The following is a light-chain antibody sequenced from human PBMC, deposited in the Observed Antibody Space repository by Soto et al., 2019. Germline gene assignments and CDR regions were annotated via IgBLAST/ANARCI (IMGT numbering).Light chain of an antibody. CDR2: EVS. V-gene: IGLV2-8*01. J-gene: IGLJ1*01. CDR1: SSDIGAYIH. Sequence: QSVLTQPPSASESPGQSVTISCTGTSSDIGAYIHVSWYQQHPGKAPKLMISEVSRRPSGVPERFSGSKSGNTASLTVSGLQADDEAHYYCSSYAGSNNFVFGTGTKVTVL. CDR3: SSYAGSNNFV.